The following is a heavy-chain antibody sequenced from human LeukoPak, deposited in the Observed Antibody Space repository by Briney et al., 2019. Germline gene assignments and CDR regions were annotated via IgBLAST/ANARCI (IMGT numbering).Heavy chain of an antibody. CDR2: SYSGGST. J-gene: IGHJ4*02. V-gene: IGHV4-4*07. CDR1: GGSISSDY. D-gene: IGHD1-26*01. Sequence: SETLSLTCTVSGGSISSDYWSWSWHPARKGLGRMWRSYSGGSTNYHPSLKSRVTMPVDSSNNQFSLKLSSVTAADTAVFYCARENTGSYREFDYWGQGTLVTVSS. CDR3: ARENTGSYREFDY.